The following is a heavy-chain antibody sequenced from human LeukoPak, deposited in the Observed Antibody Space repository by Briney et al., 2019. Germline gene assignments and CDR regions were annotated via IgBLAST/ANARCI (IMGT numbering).Heavy chain of an antibody. CDR2: ISYDGSNK. V-gene: IGHV3-30-3*01. J-gene: IGHJ6*02. Sequence: QSGGSLRLSCAASGFTFSSYAMHWVRQAPDKGLEWVAVISYDGSNKYYADSVKGRFTISRDNSKNTLYLQMNSLRAEDTAVYYCARTLVVVMYYGMDVWGQGTTVTVSS. CDR3: ARTLVVVMYYGMDV. CDR1: GFTFSSYA. D-gene: IGHD3-22*01.